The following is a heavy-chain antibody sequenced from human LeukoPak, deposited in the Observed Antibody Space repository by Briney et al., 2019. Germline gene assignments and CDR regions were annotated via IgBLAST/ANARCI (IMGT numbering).Heavy chain of an antibody. D-gene: IGHD3-10*01. Sequence: GSLRLSCAVSGFTFSSHSMNWVRQTPWGRLEWVSSIRRSSTYMYYRDSVKGRFTISRDDATNSLYLQMNSLRVEDTAVYYCARDFYDDYGSRYFDYWGQGTLVTVSS. CDR1: GFTFSSHS. V-gene: IGHV3-21*01. J-gene: IGHJ4*02. CDR2: IRRSSTYM. CDR3: ARDFYDDYGSRYFDY.